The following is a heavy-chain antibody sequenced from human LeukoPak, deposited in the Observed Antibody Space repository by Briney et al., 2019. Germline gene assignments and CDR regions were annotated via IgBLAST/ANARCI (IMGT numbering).Heavy chain of an antibody. J-gene: IGHJ4*02. CDR1: GGSINSSKYY. V-gene: IGHV4-39*01. CDR3: ARHRDSSGWYDFDY. CDR2: IYYSGST. Sequence: PSETLSLTCTVSGGSINSSKYYWGWIRQPPGKGLERIGSIYYSGSTYYNPSLKSRVSISVDTSKDQFSLKLSSVTAADTAVYYCARHRDSSGWYDFDYWGQGTLVTVSS. D-gene: IGHD6-19*01.